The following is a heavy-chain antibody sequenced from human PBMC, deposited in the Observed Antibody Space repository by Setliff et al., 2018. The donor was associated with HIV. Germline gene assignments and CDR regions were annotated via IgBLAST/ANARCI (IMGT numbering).Heavy chain of an antibody. J-gene: IGHJ3*02. CDR2: IDPRGGST. Sequence: ASVKVSCKASGGTFSSYAISWVRQAPGQGLEWMGIIDPRGGSTRSALNFQDRVTLTRDTSAGTVYMDLSHLRSDDTAIYYCARGGYSGFVVDSFDIWGHGTMVTVSS. CDR3: ARGGYSGFVVDSFDI. V-gene: IGHV1-46*01. D-gene: IGHD5-12*01. CDR1: GGTFSSYA.